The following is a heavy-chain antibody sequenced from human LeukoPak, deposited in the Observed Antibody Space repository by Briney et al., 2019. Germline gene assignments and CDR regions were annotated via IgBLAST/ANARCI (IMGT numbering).Heavy chain of an antibody. CDR1: GFTFSNYG. CDR2: ISYDGSNK. V-gene: IGHV3-30*03. CDR3: ARDSIAAAGTPDY. J-gene: IGHJ4*02. Sequence: GGPLRLSCAASGFTFSNYGMHWVRQAPGKGLEWVAVISYDGSNKYYADSVKGRFTISRDNSKNTLSLQMNSLRAEDTAVYYCARDSIAAAGTPDYWGQGTLVTVSS. D-gene: IGHD6-13*01.